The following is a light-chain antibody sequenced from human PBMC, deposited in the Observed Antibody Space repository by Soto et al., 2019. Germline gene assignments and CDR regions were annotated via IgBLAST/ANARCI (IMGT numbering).Light chain of an antibody. Sequence: QSALTQTASVSGSPGQSITISCTGTTVGSYNLVSWYQQSPGKAPKLMIFDVSKRPSGVSDRFSGSKSGNTASLTISGLQAEDEADYYCCSYAGATTWVFGGWTKLTVL. CDR3: CSYAGATTWV. CDR2: DVS. CDR1: TVGSYNL. V-gene: IGLV2-23*02. J-gene: IGLJ3*02.